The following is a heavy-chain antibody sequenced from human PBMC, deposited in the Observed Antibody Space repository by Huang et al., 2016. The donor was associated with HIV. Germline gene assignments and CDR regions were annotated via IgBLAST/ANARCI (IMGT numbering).Heavy chain of an antibody. V-gene: IGHV3-23*01. J-gene: IGHJ4*02. CDR1: RFIFSYYE. Sequence: DVELLESGGGLVQPGGSLRLSCAASRFIFSYYEMNWVRKAPGKGLEWVSRISGTGERTAYGDSMKGRFTVSRDNSKNTLYLQMSSLRAEDTAVYYCAKEYSSGWYSWGQGTLVT. D-gene: IGHD6-19*01. CDR2: ISGTGERT. CDR3: AKEYSSGWYS.